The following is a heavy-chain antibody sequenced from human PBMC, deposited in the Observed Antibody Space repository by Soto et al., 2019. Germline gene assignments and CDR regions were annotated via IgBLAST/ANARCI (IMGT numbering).Heavy chain of an antibody. CDR1: GGTFSSYA. D-gene: IGHD3-10*01. CDR3: ATSPRITGWFDP. J-gene: IGHJ5*02. CDR2: IIPIFGTA. V-gene: IGHV1-69*13. Sequence: SVKVSCKASGGTFSSYAISWVRQAPGQGLEWMGGIIPIFGTANYAQKFQGRVTITADESTSTAYMELSSLRSEDTAVYYCATSPRITGWFDPWGQGTLVTVSS.